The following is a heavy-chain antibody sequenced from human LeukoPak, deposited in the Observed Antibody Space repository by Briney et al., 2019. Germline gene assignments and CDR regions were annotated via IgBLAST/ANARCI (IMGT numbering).Heavy chain of an antibody. CDR1: GFNFSIYG. CDR2: IRYDGTHQ. J-gene: IGHJ4*02. CDR3: AKVGSGWYGIDY. V-gene: IGHV3-30*02. D-gene: IGHD6-19*01. Sequence: GGSLRLSCAASGFNFSIYGTHWVRQAPGKGLEWVTFIRYDGTHQDYADSVKGRFTISRDNAKNIVYVQMNTLRVEDTAIYYCAKVGSGWYGIDYWGQGTLVTVSS.